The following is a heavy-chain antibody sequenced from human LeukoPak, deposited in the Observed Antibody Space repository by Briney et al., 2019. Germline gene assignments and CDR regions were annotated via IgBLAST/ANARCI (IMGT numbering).Heavy chain of an antibody. D-gene: IGHD3-9*01. J-gene: IGHJ4*02. CDR3: ARRSYYDKSSFDY. CDR2: IYYSGST. CDR1: GGSISSSSYY. V-gene: IGHV4-39*01. Sequence: SETLSLTCTVSGGSISSSSYYWGWIRQPPGKGLEWIGNIYYSGSTYYNPSLKGRVTISVDTSENQFSLRLSSVTAADTAVYYCARRSYYDKSSFDYWGQGTLVTVSS.